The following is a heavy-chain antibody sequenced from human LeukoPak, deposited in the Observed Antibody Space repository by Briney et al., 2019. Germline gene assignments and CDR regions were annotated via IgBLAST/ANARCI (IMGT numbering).Heavy chain of an antibody. CDR2: ISWNSGSI. D-gene: IGHD5-12*01. Sequence: GRSLRLSCAASGFTFDDYAMHWVRQAPGKGLEWVSGISWNSGSIGYADSVKGRFTISRDNAKNSLYLQMNSLRAEDTALYYCAKAGSGYDMYYFDYWGQGTLATVSS. CDR1: GFTFDDYA. CDR3: AKAGSGYDMYYFDY. J-gene: IGHJ4*02. V-gene: IGHV3-9*01.